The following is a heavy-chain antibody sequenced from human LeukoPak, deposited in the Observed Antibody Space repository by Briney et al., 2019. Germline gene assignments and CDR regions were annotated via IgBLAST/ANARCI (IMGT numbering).Heavy chain of an antibody. CDR2: ISGSGGST. V-gene: IGHV3-23*01. CDR3: AKVPALYCSGGSCYLDY. CDR1: RFTFSSYA. D-gene: IGHD2-15*01. J-gene: IGHJ4*02. Sequence: SGGSLRLSCAASRFTFSSYAMSWVRQAPGKGLEWASAISGSGGSTYYAASVKGRFTISRDNSKNTLYLQMNSLRAGDTAVYYCAKVPALYCSGGSCYLDYWGQGTLVTVSS.